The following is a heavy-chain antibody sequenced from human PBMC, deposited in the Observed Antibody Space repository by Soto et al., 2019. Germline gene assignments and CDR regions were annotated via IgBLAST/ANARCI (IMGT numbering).Heavy chain of an antibody. CDR2: INHADRT. CDR3: ARDWMH. Sequence: WTWIRQPPGKGLEWIGEINHADRTNYNPSLESRVTISIDTSQNQFSLKLTSVTAADTAVYYCARDWMHWGQGTQVTVSA. D-gene: IGHD2-2*03. V-gene: IGHV4-34*01. J-gene: IGHJ4*02.